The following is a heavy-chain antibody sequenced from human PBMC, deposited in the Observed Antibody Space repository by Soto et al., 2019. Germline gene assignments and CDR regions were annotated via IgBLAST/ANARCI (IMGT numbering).Heavy chain of an antibody. CDR3: ARSVAVAGTVDY. D-gene: IGHD6-19*01. CDR1: GFTFSSYG. CDR2: IWYDGSNK. V-gene: IGHV3-33*01. J-gene: IGHJ4*02. Sequence: QVQLVESGGGVVQPGRSLRLSCAASGFTFSSYGMHWVRQSPGKGLEWVAVIWYDGSNKYYADSVKGRFTISRDNSKNTLYLQMNSLRAEDTAVYYCARSVAVAGTVDYWGQGTLVTVSS.